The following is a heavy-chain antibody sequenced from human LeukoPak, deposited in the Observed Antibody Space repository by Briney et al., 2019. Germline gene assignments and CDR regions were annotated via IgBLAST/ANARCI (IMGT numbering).Heavy chain of an antibody. CDR2: IYYSGST. CDR3: ASRPYSRITPVCSSTSCYTHRSSTYYYYGMDV. Sequence: SETLSLTCTVSGGSFSSGSYYWSWIRQPPGTGLEWIGYIYYSGSTNYNPSLKSRVTISVDTSKNQFSLKLSSVTAADTAVYYCASRPYSRITPVCSSTSCYTHRSSTYYYYGMDVWGQGTTVTVSS. CDR1: GGSFSSGSYY. J-gene: IGHJ6*02. D-gene: IGHD2-2*02. V-gene: IGHV4-61*01.